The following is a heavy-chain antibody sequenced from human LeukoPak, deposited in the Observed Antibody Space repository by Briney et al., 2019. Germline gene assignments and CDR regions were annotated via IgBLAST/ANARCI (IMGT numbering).Heavy chain of an antibody. Sequence: GASVKVSCKVPVYSLTELSMHWVRQAPGKGLEWVGGFDPEDGETIYAQKFQGRVTMTEDTSTDTAYMELSSLRSEDTAVYYCATVGEFLTGFNRGIKLGSNWFDPWGQGILVTVSS. CDR2: FDPEDGET. CDR3: ATVGEFLTGFNRGIKLGSNWFDP. D-gene: IGHD3-16*01. CDR1: VYSLTELS. J-gene: IGHJ5*02. V-gene: IGHV1-24*01.